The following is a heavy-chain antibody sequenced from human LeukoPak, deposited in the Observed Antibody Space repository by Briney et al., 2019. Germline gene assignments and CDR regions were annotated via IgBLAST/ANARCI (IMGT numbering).Heavy chain of an antibody. CDR3: VRDGGPYYFDW. Sequence: TGGSLRLSCAASGFSFSSYRMSWVRQAPGRGLEWVANIKQDGSEKYYVVSVRGRFTISRDSSKNSVYLQMNSLRAEDTAVYYCVRDGGPYYFDWWGQGTLVTVST. V-gene: IGHV3-7*01. J-gene: IGHJ4*02. CDR1: GFSFSSYR. D-gene: IGHD3-16*01. CDR2: IKQDGSEK.